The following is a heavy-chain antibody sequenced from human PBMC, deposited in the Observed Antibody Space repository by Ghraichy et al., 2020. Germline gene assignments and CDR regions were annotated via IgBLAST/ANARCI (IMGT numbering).Heavy chain of an antibody. V-gene: IGHV4-59*11. J-gene: IGHJ4*02. CDR1: GDSLTNHW. Sequence: SETLSLTCSVFGDSLTNHWWNWIRQPPGKGLEWLGYIYYNANANYKPSLKSRVNISVDTSKNQVFLSLSSVTAADTAVYYCARGDWVTPRLWGQGTLVTVSS. D-gene: IGHD4-23*01. CDR3: ARGDWVTPRL. CDR2: IYYNANA.